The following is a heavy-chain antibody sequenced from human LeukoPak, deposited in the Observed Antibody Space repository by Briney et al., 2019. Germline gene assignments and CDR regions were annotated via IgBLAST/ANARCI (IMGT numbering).Heavy chain of an antibody. CDR3: ARDNAYYDILTGSATTTFFDY. D-gene: IGHD3-9*01. CDR1: GCSISNKY. V-gene: IGHV4-59*01. Sequence: SETLSLTCTASGCSISNKYWIWIRQPPGKGLEGIGYIYYSGSTNYNPSLKSRVTILVDTSNNQFSLKLRSLTAADTAVYYCARDNAYYDILTGSATTTFFDYWGQGTLVTVSS. J-gene: IGHJ4*02. CDR2: IYYSGST.